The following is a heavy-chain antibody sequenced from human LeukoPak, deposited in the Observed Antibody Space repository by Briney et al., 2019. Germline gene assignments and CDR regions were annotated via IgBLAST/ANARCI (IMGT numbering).Heavy chain of an antibody. CDR1: GASISAFH. CDR3: ARKDGDY. Sequence: SETLSLTCTVSGASISAFHWTWFRQPAGKGLEWIGLIYSSGSTLFNPPLKSRVAMSVDLTKNQLSLKLTSVTAADTAMYYCARKDGDYWGRGTLVTVSS. V-gene: IGHV4-4*07. CDR2: IYSSGST. J-gene: IGHJ4*02.